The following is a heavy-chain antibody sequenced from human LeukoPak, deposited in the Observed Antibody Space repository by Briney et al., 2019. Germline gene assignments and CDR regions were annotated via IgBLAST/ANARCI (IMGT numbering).Heavy chain of an antibody. D-gene: IGHD3-22*01. CDR2: IYYSGST. CDR1: GGSISSYY. Sequence: KPSETLSLTCTVSGGSISSYYWGWIREPPGKGLGGIGDIYYSGSTNYNPSLKSRVTISVDTSKNQFSLKLSSVTAADTAVYYCARRKVYDSSGYYYYGMDVWGQGTTVTVSS. J-gene: IGHJ6*02. V-gene: IGHV4-59*08. CDR3: ARRKVYDSSGYYYYGMDV.